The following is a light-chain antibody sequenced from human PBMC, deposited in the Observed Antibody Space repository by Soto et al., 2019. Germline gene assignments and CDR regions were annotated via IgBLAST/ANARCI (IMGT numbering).Light chain of an antibody. CDR2: DAS. CDR1: QSVSSN. V-gene: IGKV3-11*01. J-gene: IGKJ5*01. Sequence: EIVMTKSPATLSVSPWERATISCRASQSVSSNLAWYQQKPGQAPRLLIYDASNRATGILARFSGSGSGTDFTLTISSLEPEDFAVYYCQQRSNWPSITLGQGTRLEIK. CDR3: QQRSNWPSIT.